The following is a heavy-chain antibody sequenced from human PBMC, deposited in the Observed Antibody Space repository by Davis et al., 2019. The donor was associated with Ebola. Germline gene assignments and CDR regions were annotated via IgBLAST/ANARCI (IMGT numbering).Heavy chain of an antibody. D-gene: IGHD6-6*01. CDR2: IRYDGSNK. CDR1: GFTFSSYG. J-gene: IGHJ4*02. Sequence: PGGSLRLSCAASGFTFSSYGMHWVRQAPGKGLEWVAFIRYDGSNKYYADSVKGRFTISRDNSKNTLYLQMNSLRAEDTAVYYCAKVSPHYSSSPLGGPHYWGQGTLVTVSS. V-gene: IGHV3-30*02. CDR3: AKVSPHYSSSPLGGPHY.